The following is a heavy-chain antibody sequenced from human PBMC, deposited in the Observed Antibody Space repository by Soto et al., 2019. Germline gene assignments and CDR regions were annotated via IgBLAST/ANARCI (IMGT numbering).Heavy chain of an antibody. D-gene: IGHD3-3*01. V-gene: IGHV1-18*01. CDR3: ARALYDFWSGYTTYYYYYMDV. CDR2: ISAYNGNT. CDR1: GYTFTSYG. Sequence: ASVTVSWKASGYTFTSYGISWVRQAPGQGLEWMGWISAYNGNTNYAQKLQGRVTMTTDTSTSTAYMELRSLRSDDTAVYYCARALYDFWSGYTTYYYYYMDVWGKGTTVTVSS. J-gene: IGHJ6*03.